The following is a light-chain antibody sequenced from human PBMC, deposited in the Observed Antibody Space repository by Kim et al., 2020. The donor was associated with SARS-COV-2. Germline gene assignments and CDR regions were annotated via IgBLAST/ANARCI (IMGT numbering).Light chain of an antibody. CDR3: QQYNKWPRT. V-gene: IGKV3-15*01. J-gene: IGKJ1*01. Sequence: EIVMTQSPDTLSVSPGERATLSCRASQSVSDKLAWYQEKPGQAPRLLIYAASTRATDIPARFSGSGSETEFTLTISSLQSEDFAIYYCQQYNKWPRTSGPGTKVDIK. CDR2: AAS. CDR1: QSVSDK.